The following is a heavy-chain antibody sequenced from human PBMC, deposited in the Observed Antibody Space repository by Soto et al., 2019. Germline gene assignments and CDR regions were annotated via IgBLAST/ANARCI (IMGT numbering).Heavy chain of an antibody. CDR1: GGSISSGGYS. D-gene: IGHD3-10*01. Sequence: SETLSLTCAVSGGSISSGGYSWSWIRQPPGKGLEWIGYIYHSGSTYYNPSLKSRVTISVDRSKNQFSLKLSSVTAADTAVYYCARDRGYYDSGFDPWGQGTLVTVSS. CDR3: ARDRGYYDSGFDP. CDR2: IYHSGST. J-gene: IGHJ5*02. V-gene: IGHV4-30-2*01.